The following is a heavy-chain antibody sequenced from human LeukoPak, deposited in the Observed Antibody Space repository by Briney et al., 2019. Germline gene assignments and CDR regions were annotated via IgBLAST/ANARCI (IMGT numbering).Heavy chain of an antibody. CDR1: GFTFSSYG. CDR3: AREKGYCSGGSCYYFDY. V-gene: IGHV3-30*03. Sequence: PGTSLRLSCAASGFTFSSYGMHWVRQAPGKGLEWVAVISYDGSNKYYEDSVKGRFTISRDNSKNTLYLHMNSLRAEDTAVYYCAREKGYCSGGSCYYFDYWGQGTLVTASS. J-gene: IGHJ4*02. D-gene: IGHD2-15*01. CDR2: ISYDGSNK.